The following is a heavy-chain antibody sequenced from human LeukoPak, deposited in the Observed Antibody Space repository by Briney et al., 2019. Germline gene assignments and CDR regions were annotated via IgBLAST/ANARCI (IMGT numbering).Heavy chain of an antibody. CDR1: GFTFSSYS. CDR2: ISSSSSYI. J-gene: IGHJ4*02. D-gene: IGHD3-10*01. Sequence: PGGSLRLSCAASGFTFSSYSMNWVRQAPGKGLEWVSSISSSSSYIYYADSVKGRFTTSRDNAKNSLYLQMNSLRAEDTAVYYCAREGAGPYGSGSYYYFDYWGQGTLVTVSS. V-gene: IGHV3-21*01. CDR3: AREGAGPYGSGSYYYFDY.